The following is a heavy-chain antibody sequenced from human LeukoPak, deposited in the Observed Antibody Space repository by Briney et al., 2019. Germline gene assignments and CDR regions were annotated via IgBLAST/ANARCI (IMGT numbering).Heavy chain of an antibody. D-gene: IGHD2-15*01. CDR1: GFTFSSYS. J-gene: IGHJ4*02. CDR3: ARDDDSPTFDY. CDR2: ISSSSSYI. V-gene: IGHV3-21*01. Sequence: GGSLRLSCAASGFTFSSYSMDWVRQAPGKGLEWVSSISSSSSYIYYADSVKGRFTISRDNAKNSLYLQMNSLRAEDTAVYYCARDDDSPTFDYWGQGTLVTVSS.